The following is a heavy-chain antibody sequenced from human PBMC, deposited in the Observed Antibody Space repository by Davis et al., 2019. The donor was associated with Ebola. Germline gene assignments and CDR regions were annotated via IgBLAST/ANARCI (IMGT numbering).Heavy chain of an antibody. CDR3: AREIEYCSGGSCYGGLVY. J-gene: IGHJ4*02. CDR2: NNPNSGGT. Sequence: ASVKVSCRASGYTFTGHYMHWVRQAPGQELEWMGWNNPNSGGTNYAQKFQGRVTLTRDTSISTAYMELTRLRSDDTAVYYCAREIEYCSGGSCYGGLVYWGQGSLVTVSS. CDR1: GYTFTGHY. D-gene: IGHD2-15*01. V-gene: IGHV1-2*02.